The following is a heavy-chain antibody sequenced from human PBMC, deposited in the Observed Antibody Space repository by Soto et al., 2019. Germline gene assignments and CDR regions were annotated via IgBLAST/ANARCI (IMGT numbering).Heavy chain of an antibody. J-gene: IGHJ6*03. CDR1: GFTFSSYA. D-gene: IGHD3-16*01. V-gene: IGHV3-23*01. CDR2: ISGSGGST. CDR3: AKEGLIPDPYYYYYYYMDV. Sequence: GGSLRLSCAASGFTFSSYAMSWVRQAPGKGLEWVSAISGSGGSTYYADSVKGRFTISRDNSKNTLYLQMNSLRAEDTAVYYCAKEGLIPDPYYYYYYYMDVWGKGTTVTVSS.